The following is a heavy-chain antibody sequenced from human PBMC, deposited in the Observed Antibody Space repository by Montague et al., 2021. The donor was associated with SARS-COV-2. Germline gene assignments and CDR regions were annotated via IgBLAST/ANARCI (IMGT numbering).Heavy chain of an antibody. CDR2: INYSGDT. CDR3: ARLDSSWWCFDY. J-gene: IGHJ4*02. CDR1: GGSITSNSYY. D-gene: IGHD2-8*02. V-gene: IGHV4-39*07. Sequence: SETLSLTCTASGGSITSNSYYWSFIRQAPGKGLEWIGEINYSGDTYYNPSLTSRFTISMDTSESQFSLKMTSVTAAETAVYYCARLDSSWWCFDYWGQGTLVTVSS.